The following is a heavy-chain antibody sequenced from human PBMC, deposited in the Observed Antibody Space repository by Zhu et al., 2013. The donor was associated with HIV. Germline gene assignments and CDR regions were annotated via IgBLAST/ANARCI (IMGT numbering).Heavy chain of an antibody. Sequence: QVHLLQSGAEVKKPGASVKVSCKASGYTFTSYYIHWVRQAPGHGLEWMGIFNPSGGSTSYAQKFQGRVTVTRDTSTSTVYMELSSLRSEDTAIYYCARDRTTGAHYYYMDVWGKGTTVTVSS. CDR3: ARDRTTGAHYYYMDV. CDR2: FNPSGGST. D-gene: IGHD4-17*01. J-gene: IGHJ6*03. CDR1: GYTFTSYY. V-gene: IGHV1-46*01.